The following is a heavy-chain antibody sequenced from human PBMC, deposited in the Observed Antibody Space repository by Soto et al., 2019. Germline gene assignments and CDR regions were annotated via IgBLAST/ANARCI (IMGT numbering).Heavy chain of an antibody. V-gene: IGHV3-13*01. Sequence: GGSLRLSCAASGFTFSSYDMHWVRQATGKGPEWVSAIGTAGDTYYPGSVKGRFTISRENAKNSLYLQMNSLRAGDTAVYYCARGFGFGELSVFDYWGQGTLVTVSS. CDR3: ARGFGFGELSVFDY. CDR1: GFTFSSYD. CDR2: IGTAGDT. J-gene: IGHJ4*02. D-gene: IGHD3-10*01.